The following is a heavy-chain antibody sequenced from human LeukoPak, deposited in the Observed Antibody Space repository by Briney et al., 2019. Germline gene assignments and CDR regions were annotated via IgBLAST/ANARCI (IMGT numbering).Heavy chain of an antibody. D-gene: IGHD3-16*01. CDR3: AKEGGLRPTRFDY. CDR1: GFTFSSYW. CDR2: IKQDGSEK. J-gene: IGHJ4*02. V-gene: IGHV3-7*01. Sequence: GGSLRLSCGASGFTFSSYWMSWVRQAPGKGLEWVANIKQDGSEKYYVDSVKGRFTISRDNAKKSLYLQMNSLRAEDTAVYYCAKEGGLRPTRFDYWGQGTLVTVSS.